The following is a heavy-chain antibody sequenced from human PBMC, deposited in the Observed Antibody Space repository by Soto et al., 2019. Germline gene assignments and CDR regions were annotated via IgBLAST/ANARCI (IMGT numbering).Heavy chain of an antibody. CDR3: ARQGVGAYGMDV. D-gene: IGHD1-26*01. CDR2: IDPSDSYT. CDR1: GYIFTSYW. Sequence: GESLKISCNGSGYIFTSYWISWVRQMPGKGLEWMGRIDPSDSYTNYSPSFQGHVTISADKSISTAYLQWSSLKASDTAMYYCARQGVGAYGMDVWGQGTTVTVSS. J-gene: IGHJ6*02. V-gene: IGHV5-10-1*01.